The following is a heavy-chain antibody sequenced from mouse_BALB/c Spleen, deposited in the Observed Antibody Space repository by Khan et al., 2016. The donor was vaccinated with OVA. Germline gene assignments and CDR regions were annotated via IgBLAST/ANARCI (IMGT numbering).Heavy chain of an antibody. CDR3: ASGSSSGPAWFAY. CDR2: IRYDGDS. V-gene: IGHV3-6*02. J-gene: IGHJ3*01. CDR1: GYSITSGYF. Sequence: EVQLRESGPGLVKPSQSLSLTCSVTGYSITSGYFWNWIRQFPGNNLEWLGSIRYDGDSNYNPSLKNRISITRDTPKNQFFLKLNSVPPEDTATYYCASGSSSGPAWFAYWGQGTLVTVSA. D-gene: IGHD3-1*01.